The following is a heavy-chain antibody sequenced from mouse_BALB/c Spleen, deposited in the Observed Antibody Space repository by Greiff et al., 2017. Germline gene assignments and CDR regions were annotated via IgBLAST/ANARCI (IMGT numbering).Heavy chain of an antibody. CDR1: GYSITSDYA. D-gene: IGHD2-2*01. V-gene: IGHV3-2*02. CDR3: ASGYGYDEEGFAY. CDR2: ISYSGST. Sequence: EVKLVESGPGLVKPSQSLSLTCTVTGYSITSDYAWNWIRQFPGNKLEWMGYISYSGSTSYNPSLKSRISITRDTSKNQFFLQLNSVTTEDTATYYCASGYGYDEEGFAYWGQGTLVTVSA. J-gene: IGHJ3*01.